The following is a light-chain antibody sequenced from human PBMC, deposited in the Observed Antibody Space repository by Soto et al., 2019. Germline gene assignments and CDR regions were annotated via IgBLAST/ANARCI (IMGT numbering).Light chain of an antibody. J-gene: IGLJ1*01. CDR2: GNN. CDR3: QSYDSSLSALYV. V-gene: IGLV1-40*01. Sequence: QSVLTQPPSVSGAPGQRVTISCTGSSSNIGAGYEVHWNQQLPGTAPKLLIYGNNNRPSGVLDRFSGSKSGTSASLAITGVQAEDEADYYCQSYDSSLSALYVFGTGTKLTVL. CDR1: SSNIGAGYE.